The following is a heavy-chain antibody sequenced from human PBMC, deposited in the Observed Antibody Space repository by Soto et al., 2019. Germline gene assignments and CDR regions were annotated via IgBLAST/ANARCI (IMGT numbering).Heavy chain of an antibody. V-gene: IGHV3-23*01. Sequence: LRLSCAASGFTFSSYAMSWVRQAPGKGLEWVSAISGSGGSTYYADSVKGRFTISRDNSKNTLYLQMNSLRAEDTAVYYCAKQSYYDIAESAYWGQGTLVTVSS. J-gene: IGHJ4*02. CDR2: ISGSGGST. CDR3: AKQSYYDIAESAY. CDR1: GFTFSSYA. D-gene: IGHD3-22*01.